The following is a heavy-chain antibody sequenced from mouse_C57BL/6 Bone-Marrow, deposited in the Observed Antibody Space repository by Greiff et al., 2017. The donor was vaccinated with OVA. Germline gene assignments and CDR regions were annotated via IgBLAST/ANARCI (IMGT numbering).Heavy chain of an antibody. CDR3: ARPPGTHY. J-gene: IGHJ2*01. CDR2: INPNNGGT. CDR1: GYTFTDYY. D-gene: IGHD4-1*01. Sequence: EVQLKHSGPELVKPGASVKISCKASGYTFTDYYMNWVKQSHGKSLEWIGDINPNNGGTSYNQKFKGKATLTVDKSSSTAYMELRSLTSEDSAVYYCARPPGTHYWGQGTTLTVSS. V-gene: IGHV1-26*01.